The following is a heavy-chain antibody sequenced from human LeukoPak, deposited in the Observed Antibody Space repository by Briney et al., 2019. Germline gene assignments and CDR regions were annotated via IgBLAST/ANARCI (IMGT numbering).Heavy chain of an antibody. CDR2: INPSGGST. CDR1: GYTFSSYS. V-gene: IGHV1-46*01. D-gene: IGHD2-15*01. CDR3: AGDTGYCSGGSCYLPPADAFDI. Sequence: ASVKVSCKASGYTFSSYSMHWVRQAPGQGLEWMGIINPSGGSTSYAQKFQGRVTITADESTSTAYMELSSLRSEDTAVYYCAGDTGYCSGGSCYLPPADAFDIWGQGTMVTVSS. J-gene: IGHJ3*02.